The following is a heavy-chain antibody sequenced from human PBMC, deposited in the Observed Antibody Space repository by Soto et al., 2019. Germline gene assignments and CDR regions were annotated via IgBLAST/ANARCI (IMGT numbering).Heavy chain of an antibody. J-gene: IGHJ6*03. CDR2: IYYSGST. Sequence: PSETLSLTCTVSGGSISSYYWSWIRQPPGKGLERIGYIYYSGSTNYNPFLKSRVTISVDTSNNQFSLKLSSVTAADTAVYYCARGITIFGVVIGLEYYYYMDVWGKGTTVTVSS. CDR1: GGSISSYY. CDR3: ARGITIFGVVIGLEYYYYMDV. V-gene: IGHV4-59*08. D-gene: IGHD3-3*01.